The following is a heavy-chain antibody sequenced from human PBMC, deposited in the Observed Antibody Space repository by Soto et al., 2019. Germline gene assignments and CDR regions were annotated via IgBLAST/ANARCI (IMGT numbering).Heavy chain of an antibody. Sequence: GGSLRLSCAASGFTFSSYSMNWVRQAPGKGLEWVSSISSSSSYIYYADSVKGRFTISRDNAKNSLYLQMNSLRAEDTAVYYCARTERLRGVIFGDYWGQGTLVTVSS. CDR1: GFTFSSYS. D-gene: IGHD3-10*01. V-gene: IGHV3-21*01. CDR2: ISSSSSYI. CDR3: ARTERLRGVIFGDY. J-gene: IGHJ4*02.